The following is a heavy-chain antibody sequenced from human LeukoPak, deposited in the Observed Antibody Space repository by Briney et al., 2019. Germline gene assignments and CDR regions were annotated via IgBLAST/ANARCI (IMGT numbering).Heavy chain of an antibody. V-gene: IGHV4-31*03. CDR2: IYYSGST. Sequence: SQTLSLTCTVSGGSISSGDYYWSWIRQHPGKGLEWIGYIYYSGSTYYNPSLKSRVTISVDTSKNQFSLKRSSVTAAGTVVYYCAREWRDLPFDPWGQGTLVTVSS. CDR1: GGSISSGDYY. J-gene: IGHJ5*01. CDR3: AREWRDLPFDP. D-gene: IGHD3-3*01.